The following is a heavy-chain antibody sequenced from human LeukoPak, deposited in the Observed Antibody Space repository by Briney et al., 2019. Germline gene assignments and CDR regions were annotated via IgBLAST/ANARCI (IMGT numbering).Heavy chain of an antibody. D-gene: IGHD5-24*01. CDR1: GYTFTSYD. CDR2: MNPNSGNT. Sequence: ASVKVSCKASGYTFTSYDINWVRQATGQGVEWMGWMNPNSGNTGYAQKFQGRVTMTRNTSISTAYMELSSLRSEDTAVYYCARGRDGYNYYYYYYMDVWGKGTTVTVSS. J-gene: IGHJ6*03. V-gene: IGHV1-8*01. CDR3: ARGRDGYNYYYYYYMDV.